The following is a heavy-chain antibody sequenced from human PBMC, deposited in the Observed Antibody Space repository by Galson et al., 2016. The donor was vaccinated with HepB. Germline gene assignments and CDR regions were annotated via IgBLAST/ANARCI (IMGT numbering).Heavy chain of an antibody. J-gene: IGHJ3*02. D-gene: IGHD3/OR15-3a*01. Sequence: SLRLSCAASGFSFSNFAMYWVRQAPGKGLEWVAAIGYEGRSKYYIDSVKGRFTISRDNSKNTFSLQMNSLRVEDTAPYYCATATDYAFDIWGQGTMVNVAS. V-gene: IGHV3-30*03. CDR2: IGYEGRSK. CDR1: GFSFSNFA. CDR3: ATATDYAFDI.